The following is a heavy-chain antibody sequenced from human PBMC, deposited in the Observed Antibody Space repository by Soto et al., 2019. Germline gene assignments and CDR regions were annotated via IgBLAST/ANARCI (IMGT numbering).Heavy chain of an antibody. V-gene: IGHV1-8*01. D-gene: IGHD2-2*02. J-gene: IGHJ4*02. CDR3: ARSPACGTCYTDLDL. CDR1: GYTFGTYD. Sequence: QVQLVQSGAEVKEPGASVKVSCRASGYTFGTYDINWVRQAAGQGLEWLGWANPSSGNTGYAQKFQRRVTMTRDTSITTAYMELSSLRSEDTAVYFCARSPACGTCYTDLDLWGQGTLVTVSS. CDR2: ANPSSGNT.